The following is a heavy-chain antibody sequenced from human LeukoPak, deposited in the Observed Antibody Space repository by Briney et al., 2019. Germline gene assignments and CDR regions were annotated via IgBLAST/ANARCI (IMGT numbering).Heavy chain of an antibody. Sequence: GGSLRLSCEASGFTFGSYGMHWVRQSPDKGLQWVSFIQLDGNNEYYADSVKGRFTISRDNSKNTLYLQMNSLRAEDTAAYYCAKQGSVRGVIRDLDYWGQGTLVTVSS. V-gene: IGHV3-30*02. J-gene: IGHJ4*02. CDR2: IQLDGNNE. D-gene: IGHD3-10*01. CDR1: GFTFGSYG. CDR3: AKQGSVRGVIRDLDY.